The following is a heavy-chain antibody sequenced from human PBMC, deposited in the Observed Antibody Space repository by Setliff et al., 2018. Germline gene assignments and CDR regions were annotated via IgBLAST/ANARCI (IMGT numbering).Heavy chain of an antibody. Sequence: GGSLRLSCTVSGFSYSNCWVSWVRQAPGKGLEWLASINPHGGEKYYADSVKGRFTISRDNAKNSLSLQMNNLRSEDTAVYYCFGAGACSYWGQGTLVTVSS. D-gene: IGHD3-10*01. CDR3: FGAGACSY. CDR1: GFSYSNCW. V-gene: IGHV3-7*01. J-gene: IGHJ4*02. CDR2: INPHGGEK.